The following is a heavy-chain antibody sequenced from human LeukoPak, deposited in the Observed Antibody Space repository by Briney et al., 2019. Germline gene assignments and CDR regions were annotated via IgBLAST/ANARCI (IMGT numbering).Heavy chain of an antibody. CDR3: AREVSSPFDY. J-gene: IGHJ4*02. Sequence: SETLSLTCAVYGGSFSGYYWSWIRQPPGKGLEWIGEINHSGSTNYNPSLKSRVTISVDTSKNQFSLKLSSVTAADTAVYYCAREVSSPFDYWGQGTLVTVSS. CDR2: INHSGST. CDR1: GGSFSGYY. V-gene: IGHV4-34*01.